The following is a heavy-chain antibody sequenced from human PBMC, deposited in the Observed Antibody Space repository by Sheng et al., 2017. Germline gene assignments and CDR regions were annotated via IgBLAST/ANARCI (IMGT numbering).Heavy chain of an antibody. Sequence: EEQLVDSGGGLVQPGGSLRLSCAASGFTFSGYWMAWVRQVPGKGLEWVANINEDGRDIYYVDSVKGRFTISRDNAKDSLYLQMNTLRAEDTSRVLLRAARPVTRVIRETTSLRVTGSGPTFDFLGSGGRRTL. CDR2: INEDGRDI. J-gene: IGHJ2*01. D-gene: IGHD3-16*02. CDR3: RAARPVTRVIRETTSLRVTGSGPTFDFLGS. CDR1: GFTFSGYW. V-gene: IGHV3-7*03.